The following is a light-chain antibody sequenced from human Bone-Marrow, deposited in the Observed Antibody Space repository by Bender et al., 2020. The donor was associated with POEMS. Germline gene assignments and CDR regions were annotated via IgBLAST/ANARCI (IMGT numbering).Light chain of an antibody. CDR2: GNN. J-gene: IGLJ2*01. V-gene: IGLV1-40*01. Sequence: QSVLTQPPSVSGAPGQRVTISCTGSSSNIGATFDVHWYQHLPGTAPKLLIFGNNNRPSGVPDRFSGSRSGTSASLAITGLQPEDEADYYCQSYDTSLSGHVVFGGGTKLTVL. CDR1: SSNIGATFD. CDR3: QSYDTSLSGHVV.